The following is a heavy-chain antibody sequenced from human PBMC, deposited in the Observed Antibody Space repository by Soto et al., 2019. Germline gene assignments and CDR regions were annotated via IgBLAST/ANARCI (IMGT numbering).Heavy chain of an antibody. CDR3: ATEQTFSSGCFDS. Sequence: EVQLVESGGGLVEPGGSLRLSCAASGFTFKSAWMNWVRQAPGKGREWVGRIYSRADGGTTDYAAPVKGRFTISRDDSEDTLFLQMSNLKTEDTAVYFCATEQTFSSGCFDSWGQGTLVTVSS. V-gene: IGHV3-15*07. J-gene: IGHJ4*02. CDR1: GFTFKSAW. D-gene: IGHD6-19*01. CDR2: IYSRADGGTT.